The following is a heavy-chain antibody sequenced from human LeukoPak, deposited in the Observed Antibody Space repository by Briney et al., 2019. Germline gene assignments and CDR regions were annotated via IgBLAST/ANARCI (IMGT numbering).Heavy chain of an antibody. CDR3: ARCKTYGSGSYCYYGMDV. D-gene: IGHD3-10*01. CDR2: IYSGGTT. V-gene: IGHV3-53*01. CDR1: EFTVSSNY. J-gene: IGHJ6*02. Sequence: SGGSLRLSCAASEFTVSSNYMTWVRQAPGKGLEWVSVIYSGGTTYYADSVKGRFTISGDNSKNTLYFQMNSLRAEDTAVYYCARCKTYGSGSYCYYGMDVWGQGTTVTVSS.